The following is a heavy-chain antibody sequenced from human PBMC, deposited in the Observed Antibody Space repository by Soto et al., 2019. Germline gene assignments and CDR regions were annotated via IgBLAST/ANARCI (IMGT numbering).Heavy chain of an antibody. D-gene: IGHD3-16*01. CDR1: GFPFSSYA. V-gene: IGHV3-23*01. Sequence: GGSLRLSCVASGFPFSSYAMSWVRQTPGKGLEWVSGISGSGGRTYYADSVKGRFTISRDNSNNTLSLQMHILRVEDTAVFFCAKGGYYSLFDIWGQGTVVTVSS. CDR3: AKGGYYSLFDI. J-gene: IGHJ3*02. CDR2: ISGSGGRT.